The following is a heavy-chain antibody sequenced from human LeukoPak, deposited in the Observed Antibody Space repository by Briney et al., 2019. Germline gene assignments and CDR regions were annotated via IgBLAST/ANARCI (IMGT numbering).Heavy chain of an antibody. J-gene: IGHJ3*02. V-gene: IGHV4-34*01. Sequence: PSETLSLTCAVYGGSFSGYYWSWIRQPPGKGLEWIGEINHSGSTNYNPSLKSRVTISVDTSKNQFSLKLSSVTAADTAVYSCARGGAAMMWTHAFDIWGQGTMVTVSS. CDR3: ARGGAAMMWTHAFDI. CDR1: GGSFSGYY. CDR2: INHSGST. D-gene: IGHD2-2*01.